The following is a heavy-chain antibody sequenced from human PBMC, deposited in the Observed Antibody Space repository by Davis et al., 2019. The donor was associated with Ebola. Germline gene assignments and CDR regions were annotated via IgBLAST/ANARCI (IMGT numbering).Heavy chain of an antibody. J-gene: IGHJ4*02. Sequence: GESLKISCAASGFTFSGSAMHWVRQASGKGLEWVGRIRSKANSYATAYAASVKGRFTISRDDSKNTAYLQMNSLKTEDTAVYYCTGTLNDSSGIHDYWGQGTLVTVSS. CDR2: IRSKANSYAT. V-gene: IGHV3-73*01. D-gene: IGHD3-22*01. CDR3: TGTLNDSSGIHDY. CDR1: GFTFSGSA.